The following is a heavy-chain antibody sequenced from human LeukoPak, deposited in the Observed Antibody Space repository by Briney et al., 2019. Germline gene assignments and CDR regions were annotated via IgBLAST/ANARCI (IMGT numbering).Heavy chain of an antibody. CDR2: IYYSGST. CDR1: GGSIRSYY. Sequence: SETLSLTCTVSGGSIRSYYWSWIRQPXXXXXEWIGYIYYSGSTNYNPSLKSRVTISVDTSKNQFSLKLSSVTAADTAVYYCARAGYYDSSGYFDYWGQGTLVTVSS. V-gene: IGHV4-59*01. D-gene: IGHD3-22*01. CDR3: ARAGYYDSSGYFDY. J-gene: IGHJ4*02.